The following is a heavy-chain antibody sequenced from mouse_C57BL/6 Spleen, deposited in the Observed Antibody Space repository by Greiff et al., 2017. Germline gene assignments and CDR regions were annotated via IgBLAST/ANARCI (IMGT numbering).Heavy chain of an antibody. J-gene: IGHJ3*01. Sequence: VKLVESGPGLVAPSQSLSITCTVSGFSLTSYAISWVRQPPGKGLEWLGVIWTGGGTNYNSALKSRLSISKDNSKSQVFLKMNSLQTDDTARDYCASLYDGYYPFAYWGQGTLVTVSA. CDR3: ASLYDGYYPFAY. CDR1: GFSLTSYA. D-gene: IGHD2-3*01. CDR2: IWTGGGT. V-gene: IGHV2-9-1*01.